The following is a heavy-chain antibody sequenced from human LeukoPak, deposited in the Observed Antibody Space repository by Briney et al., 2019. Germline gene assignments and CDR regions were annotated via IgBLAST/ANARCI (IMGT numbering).Heavy chain of an antibody. V-gene: IGHV3-21*01. CDR3: ARGQRYCTDGVCYTYFDY. Sequence: GGSLRLSCAASGFTFSSYSMNWVRQAPGKGLEWVSSISSSSSYIYYADSVKGRFTISRDNAKNSLYLQMNSLRAEDTAVYYCARGQRYCTDGVCYTYFDYWGQGTLVTVSS. CDR2: ISSSSSYI. J-gene: IGHJ4*02. D-gene: IGHD2-8*01. CDR1: GFTFSSYS.